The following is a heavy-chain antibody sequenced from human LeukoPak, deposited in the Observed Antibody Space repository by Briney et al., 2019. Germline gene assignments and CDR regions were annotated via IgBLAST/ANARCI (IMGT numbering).Heavy chain of an antibody. Sequence: ASVKVSCKASGGTFSSYAISWVRQAPGQGLEWMGGIIPIFGTANYAQKFQGRVTITADESTSTAYMELSSLRSEDTAVYYCARGRYSSSINSMDVWGQGTTVTVSS. CDR3: ARGRYSSSINSMDV. CDR1: GGTFSSYA. V-gene: IGHV1-69*01. J-gene: IGHJ6*02. D-gene: IGHD6-6*01. CDR2: IIPIFGTA.